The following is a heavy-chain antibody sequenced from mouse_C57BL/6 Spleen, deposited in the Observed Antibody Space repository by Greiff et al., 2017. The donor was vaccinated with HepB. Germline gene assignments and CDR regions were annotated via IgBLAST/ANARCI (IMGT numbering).Heavy chain of an antibody. CDR3: ARWGLLYAMDY. V-gene: IGHV1-80*01. CDR2: IYPGDGDT. D-gene: IGHD2-3*01. J-gene: IGHJ4*01. CDR1: GYAFSSYW. Sequence: VQLQQSGAELVKPGASVKISCKASGYAFSSYWMNWVKQRPGKGLEWIGQIYPGDGDTNYNGKFKGKATLTADKSSSPAYMQLSSLTSEGSAVYFCARWGLLYAMDYWGQGTSVTVSS.